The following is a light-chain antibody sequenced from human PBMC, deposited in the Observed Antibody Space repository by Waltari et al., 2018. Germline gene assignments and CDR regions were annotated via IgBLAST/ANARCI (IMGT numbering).Light chain of an antibody. CDR3: QSYDSSLRI. V-gene: IGLV1-40*01. CDR1: SSNIGAVYD. CDR2: ATN. J-gene: IGLJ2*01. Sequence: QSVLTQPPSVSGAPGQTGTISCTGSSSNIGAVYDVHWYQQLPGTAPQPLIYATNNRPSGVPARFSGSKSGTSASLAITGLQPEDEATYFCQSYDSSLRIFGGGTKLTVL.